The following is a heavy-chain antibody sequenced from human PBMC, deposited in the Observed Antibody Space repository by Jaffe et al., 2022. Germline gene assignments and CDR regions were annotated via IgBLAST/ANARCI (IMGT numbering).Heavy chain of an antibody. CDR3: ARDPSYYYGSGSPAPFDY. CDR2: INPNSGGT. V-gene: IGHV1-2*02. D-gene: IGHD3-10*01. Sequence: QVQLVQSGAEVKKPGASVKVSCKASGYTFTGYYMHWVRQAPGQGLEWMGWINPNSGGTNYAQKFQGRVTMTRDTSISTAYMELSRLRSDDTAVYYCARDPSYYYGSGSPAPFDYWGQGTLVTVSS. J-gene: IGHJ4*02. CDR1: GYTFTGYY.